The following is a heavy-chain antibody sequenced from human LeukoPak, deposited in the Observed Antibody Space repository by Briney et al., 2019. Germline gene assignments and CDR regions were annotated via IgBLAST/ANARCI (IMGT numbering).Heavy chain of an antibody. V-gene: IGHV4-39*07. Sequence: PSETLSLTCTVSGGSISSSSYYWGWIRQPPRKGLEWIGSIYYTGSNYYNPSLKSRVTISVDTSKNQFSPKLSSVTAADTAVYYCARDGGYWGQGTLVTVSS. CDR3: ARDGGY. CDR2: IYYTGSN. J-gene: IGHJ4*02. CDR1: GGSISSSSYY. D-gene: IGHD2-15*01.